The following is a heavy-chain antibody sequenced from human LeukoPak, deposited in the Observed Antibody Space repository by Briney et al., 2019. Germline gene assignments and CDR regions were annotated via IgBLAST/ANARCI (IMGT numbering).Heavy chain of an antibody. V-gene: IGHV4-34*01. CDR3: ARGFASRKQWLVFGNYYYMDV. D-gene: IGHD6-19*01. CDR1: GFTFSSYS. CDR2: INHSGST. Sequence: PGGTLRLSCAASGFTFSSYSMSWVRQAPGKGLEWIGEINHSGSTNYNPSLKSRVTISVDTSKNQFSLKLSSVTAADTAVYYCARGFASRKQWLVFGNYYYMDVWGKGTTVTVSS. J-gene: IGHJ6*03.